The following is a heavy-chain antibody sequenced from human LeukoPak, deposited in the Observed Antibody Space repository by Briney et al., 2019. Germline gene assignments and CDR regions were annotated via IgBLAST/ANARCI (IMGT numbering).Heavy chain of an antibody. Sequence: SGGSLRLSCAVSGFTFSSYWMHWVRQAPGKGLEWVSGIFWRSGDTGYADSVKGRFTISRDNAKKSLYLEMNSLRAEDTALYFCTKDVLAGGADIWGQGTMVTVSS. J-gene: IGHJ3*02. D-gene: IGHD1-26*01. CDR2: IFWRSGDT. CDR1: GFTFSSYW. CDR3: TKDVLAGGADI. V-gene: IGHV3-9*01.